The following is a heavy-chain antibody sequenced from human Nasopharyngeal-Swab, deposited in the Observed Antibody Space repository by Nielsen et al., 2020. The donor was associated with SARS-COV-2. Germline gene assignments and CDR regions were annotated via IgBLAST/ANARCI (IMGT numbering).Heavy chain of an antibody. V-gene: IGHV3-23*01. CDR2: ISGSGGST. CDR1: GFTFSSYA. CDR3: AREGGYSYVYGMDV. D-gene: IGHD5-18*01. Sequence: GGSLRLSCAASGFTFSSYAMSWVRQAPGKGLEWVSAISGSGGSTYYADSAKGRFTISRDNSKNTLYLQMNSQRAEDTAVYYCAREGGYSYVYGMDVWGQGTTVTVSS. J-gene: IGHJ6*02.